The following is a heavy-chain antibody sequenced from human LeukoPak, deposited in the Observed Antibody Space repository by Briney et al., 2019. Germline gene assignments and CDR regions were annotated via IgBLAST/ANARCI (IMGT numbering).Heavy chain of an antibody. V-gene: IGHV1-8*03. CDR2: MNPNSGNT. Sequence: ASVKVSCKASGYTFTSYDINLVRQATGQGLEWMGWMNPNSGNTGYAQKFQGRVTITRNTSISTAYMELSSLRSEDTAVYYFARGRASHFDYRGQGTLVTVSS. J-gene: IGHJ4*02. CDR3: ARGRASHFDY. CDR1: GYTFTSYD.